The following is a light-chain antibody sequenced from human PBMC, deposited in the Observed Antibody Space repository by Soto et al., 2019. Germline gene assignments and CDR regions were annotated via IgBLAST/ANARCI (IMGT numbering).Light chain of an antibody. CDR3: QQYNEWPPFT. CDR1: QSVSSSS. J-gene: IGKJ5*01. Sequence: ESVLTQSPGTLSLSPGERPTLSCRAGQSVSSSSLASNQQKPGQAPRLVIYAASTRATSIPDRFSGSVSGTEFTLTISSLQSEDFAVYYCQQYNEWPPFTFGQGTRLEIK. CDR2: AAS. V-gene: IGKV3-15*01.